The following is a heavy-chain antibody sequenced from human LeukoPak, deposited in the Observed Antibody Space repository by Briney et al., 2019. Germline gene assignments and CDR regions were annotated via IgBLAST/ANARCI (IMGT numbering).Heavy chain of an antibody. CDR1: GGSISSYH. D-gene: IGHD5-18*01. CDR2: LYYSGST. CDR3: ARGSVMVLSGFDY. V-gene: IGHV4-59*01. Sequence: SETLSLTCTVSGGSISSYHWSWIRQSPGEGREWMGYLYYSGSTNYHPSLKSRVTTSVATSKNQFSLKLSSVTAAETAVYYFARGSVMVLSGFDYGGQGTLVTVSS. J-gene: IGHJ4*02.